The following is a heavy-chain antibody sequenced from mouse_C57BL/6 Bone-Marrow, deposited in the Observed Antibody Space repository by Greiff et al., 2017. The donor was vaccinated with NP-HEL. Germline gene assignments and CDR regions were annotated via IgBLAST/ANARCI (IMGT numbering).Heavy chain of an antibody. CDR1: GFSLTSYG. J-gene: IGHJ3*01. Sequence: QVQLKESGPGLVQPSQSLSITCTVSGFSLTSYGVHWVRQSPGKGLEWLGVIWSGGSTDYNAAFISRLSISKDNSKSQVFFKMNSLQADYTAIYYCARKWLVNWAWFAYWGQGTLVTVSA. CDR2: IWSGGST. D-gene: IGHD4-1*02. V-gene: IGHV2-2*01. CDR3: ARKWLVNWAWFAY.